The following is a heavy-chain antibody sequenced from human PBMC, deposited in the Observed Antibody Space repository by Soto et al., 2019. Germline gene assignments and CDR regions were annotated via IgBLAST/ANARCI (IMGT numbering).Heavy chain of an antibody. V-gene: IGHV3-23*01. D-gene: IGHD3-16*01. CDR2: ITGNSAFT. CDR1: GFTFNRNA. J-gene: IGHJ3*01. Sequence: GGSLRLSCAGSGFTFNRNAMSWVRQAPGKGLEWVSGITGNSAFTYYADSVKGRFTISRDNSKNTLYLQMNTLRVEDTAVYYCAKNRDYDYDAFDVWGQGTVVTVSS. CDR3: AKNRDYDYDAFDV.